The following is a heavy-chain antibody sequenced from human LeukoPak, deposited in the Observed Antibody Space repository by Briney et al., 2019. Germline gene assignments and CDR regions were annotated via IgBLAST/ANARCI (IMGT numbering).Heavy chain of an antibody. CDR1: GFTFDDYA. V-gene: IGHV3-9*01. J-gene: IGHJ4*02. CDR2: ISWNSGSI. CDR3: AKEAQIGSWYPFDY. Sequence: GGSLRLSCAASGFTFDDYAMHWVRQAPGKGLEWVSGISWNSGSIGYADSVKGRFTISRDNAKNSLYLQMNSLRAKDTALYYCAKEAQIGSWYPFDYWGQGTLVTVSS. D-gene: IGHD6-13*01.